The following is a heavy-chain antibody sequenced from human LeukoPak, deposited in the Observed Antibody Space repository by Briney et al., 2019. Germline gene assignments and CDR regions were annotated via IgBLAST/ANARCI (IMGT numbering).Heavy chain of an antibody. Sequence: PSETLSLTCTVSGASVSSYYWSWIRQPPGKGLEWIGFVYCSGSTNYNPSLKSRVSISVDTAKNQFSLKLSSVTAADTAVYYCARGDRYYDILTGYYSYYFDYWGQGTLVTVSS. CDR2: VYCSGST. CDR1: GASVSSYY. J-gene: IGHJ4*02. V-gene: IGHV4-59*02. D-gene: IGHD3-9*01. CDR3: ARGDRYYDILTGYYSYYFDY.